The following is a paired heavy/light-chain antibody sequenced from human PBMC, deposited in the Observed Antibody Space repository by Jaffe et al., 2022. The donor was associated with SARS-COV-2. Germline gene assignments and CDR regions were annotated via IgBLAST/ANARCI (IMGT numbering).Heavy chain of an antibody. V-gene: IGHV3-23*01. Sequence: EVQLLESGGGLVQPGGSLRLSCAASGFTFSSYAMSWVRQAPGKGLEWVSTFTGTTYYADSVKGRFTISRDSSKNTLYLQMDSLRADDTAVYYCARQREGPDYWGQGTLVTVSS. D-gene: IGHD1-1*01. CDR2: FTGTT. CDR1: GFTFSSYA. J-gene: IGHJ4*02. CDR3: ARQREGPDY.
Light chain of an antibody. CDR3: SAWDSSLSAWV. CDR1: SNNVGDQG. Sequence: QAGLTQPPSVSKGLRQTATLTCTGNSNNVGDQGAAWLQQHQGHPPKLLSYRNNNRPSGISERLSASRSGNTASLTITGLQPEDEADYYCSAWDSSLSAWVFGGGTKLTVL. J-gene: IGLJ3*02. CDR2: RNN. V-gene: IGLV10-54*01.